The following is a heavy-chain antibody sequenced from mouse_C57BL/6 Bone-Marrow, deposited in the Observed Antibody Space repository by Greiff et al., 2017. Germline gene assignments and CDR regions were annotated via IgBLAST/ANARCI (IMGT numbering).Heavy chain of an antibody. CDR3: ARSLLLRSDY. V-gene: IGHV1-55*01. J-gene: IGHJ2*01. D-gene: IGHD1-1*01. CDR2: IYPGSGST. CDR1: GYTFTSYW. Sequence: VQLQQPGAELVKPGASVKMSCKASGYTFTSYWITWVKQRPGQGLEWIGDIYPGSGSTNSNEKFKSKATLTVDTSSSTAYMQLSSLTAEDSSVYYCARSLLLRSDYWGQGTTLTVSS.